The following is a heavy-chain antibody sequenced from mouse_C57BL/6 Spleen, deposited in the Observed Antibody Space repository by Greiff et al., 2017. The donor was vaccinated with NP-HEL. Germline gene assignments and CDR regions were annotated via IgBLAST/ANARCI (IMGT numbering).Heavy chain of an antibody. CDR3: SRDYYGSSDGGHFDY. Sequence: VQLVESGAELVKPGASVKMSCKASGYTFTTYPIEWMKQNHGKSLEWIGNFHPYNDDTKYNEKFKGKATLTVEKSSSTVYLELSRLTSDDSAAYYCSRDYYGSSDGGHFDYWGQGTTLTVSS. J-gene: IGHJ2*01. D-gene: IGHD1-1*01. V-gene: IGHV1-47*01. CDR2: FHPYNDDT. CDR1: GYTFTTYP.